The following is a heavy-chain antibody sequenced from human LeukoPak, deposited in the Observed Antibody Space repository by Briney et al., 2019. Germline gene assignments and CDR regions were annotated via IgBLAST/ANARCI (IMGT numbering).Heavy chain of an antibody. V-gene: IGHV3-23*01. CDR2: ISGSGGST. D-gene: IGHD3-22*01. J-gene: IGHJ4*02. CDR3: AKDPAYYYDSSGYDPFDY. Sequence: PGGSLRLSCAASGFTFSSYAMSWVRQAPGKGLEWVSAISGSGGSTYYADSVKGRFTISRDNSKNTLYLQMNSLRAEDTAVYYCAKDPAYYYDSSGYDPFDYWGQGTLVTVSS. CDR1: GFTFSSYA.